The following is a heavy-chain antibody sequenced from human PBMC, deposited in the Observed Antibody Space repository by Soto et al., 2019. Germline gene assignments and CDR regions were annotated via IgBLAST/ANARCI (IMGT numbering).Heavy chain of an antibody. J-gene: IGHJ4*02. CDR1: GGSISSYY. D-gene: IGHD2-15*01. CDR2: IYYSGST. Sequence: SETLSLTCTVSGGSISSYYWSWIRQPPGKGLEWIGYIYYSGSTNYNPSLKSRVTISVDTSKNQFSLKLSSVTAADTAVYYCARERVDGGTIDYWGQGTLVTVSS. CDR3: ARERVDGGTIDY. V-gene: IGHV4-59*01.